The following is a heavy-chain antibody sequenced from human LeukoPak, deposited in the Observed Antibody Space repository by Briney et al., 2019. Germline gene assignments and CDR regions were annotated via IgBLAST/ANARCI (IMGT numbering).Heavy chain of an antibody. CDR3: ARGRSGSAWDLFDY. J-gene: IGHJ4*02. V-gene: IGHV3-53*01. CDR1: GFTVSSNY. D-gene: IGHD1-26*01. Sequence: PGGSLRLSCAASGFTVSSNYMSWVRQAPGKGLEWVSVIYSGGSTYYADSVKGRFTISRDNSKNTLYLQMNSLRAEDTAVYYCARGRSGSAWDLFDYWGQRTLVTVSS. CDR2: IYSGGST.